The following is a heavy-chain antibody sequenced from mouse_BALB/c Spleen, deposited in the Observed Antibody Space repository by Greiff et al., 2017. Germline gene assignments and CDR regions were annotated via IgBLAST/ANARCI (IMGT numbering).Heavy chain of an antibody. D-gene: IGHD2-2*01. V-gene: IGHV5-6-4*01. CDR2: ISSGGSYT. J-gene: IGHJ4*01. Sequence: DVMLVESGGGLVKPGGSLKLSCAASGFTFSSYTMSWVRQTPGKRLEWVATISSGGSYTYYPDSVKGRFTISRANAKNTLYLQMSSLKSEDTAMYYCTGERGGGYDGAMDYWGQGTSVTVSS. CDR1: GFTFSSYT. CDR3: TGERGGGYDGAMDY.